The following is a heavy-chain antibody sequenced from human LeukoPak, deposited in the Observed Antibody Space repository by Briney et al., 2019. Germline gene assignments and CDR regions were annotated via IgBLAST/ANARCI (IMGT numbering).Heavy chain of an antibody. D-gene: IGHD6-13*01. Sequence: SVKVSCKASGGTFSSYTTSWVRQAPGQGLEWMGRIIPILGIANYAQKFQGRVTITADKSTSTAYMELSSLRSEDTAVYYCARGRQQLVLYNWFDPWGQGTLVTVSS. CDR1: GGTFSSYT. V-gene: IGHV1-69*02. J-gene: IGHJ5*02. CDR3: ARGRQQLVLYNWFDP. CDR2: IIPILGIA.